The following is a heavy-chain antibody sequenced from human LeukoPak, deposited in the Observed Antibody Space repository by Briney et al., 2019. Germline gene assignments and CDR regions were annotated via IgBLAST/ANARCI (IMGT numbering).Heavy chain of an antibody. CDR3: ARGNYAVRDWFDP. Sequence: ASVKVSCKASGYTFTGYYMHWVRQAPGKGLEGMGWINPNSGGTNYAQKFQGRVTMTRDTSISTAYMELSRLRSDDTAVYYCARGNYAVRDWFDPWGQGTLVTVSS. CDR2: INPNSGGT. J-gene: IGHJ5*02. V-gene: IGHV1-2*02. CDR1: GYTFTGYY. D-gene: IGHD1-7*01.